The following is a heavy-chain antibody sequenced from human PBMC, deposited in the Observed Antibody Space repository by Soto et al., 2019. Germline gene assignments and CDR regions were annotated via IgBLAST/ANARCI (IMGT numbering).Heavy chain of an antibody. CDR1: GGTFNKYT. Sequence: GASVKVSCKASGGTFNKYTIDWVRQAPGQGLEWMGWINPNSGGTNYAQKFQGRVTMTRDTSISTAYMELSRLRSDDTAVYYCARSLQLWSDYWGQGTLVTVSS. CDR2: INPNSGGT. D-gene: IGHD5-18*01. CDR3: ARSLQLWSDY. V-gene: IGHV1-2*02. J-gene: IGHJ4*02.